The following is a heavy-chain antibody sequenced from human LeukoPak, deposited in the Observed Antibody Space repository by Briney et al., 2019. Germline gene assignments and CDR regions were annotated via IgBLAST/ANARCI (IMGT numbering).Heavy chain of an antibody. CDR1: GRSFSGYY. CDR2: INHSGST. Sequence: SETLSLTCAVYGRSFSGYYWSWIRQPPGKGLEWIGEINHSGSTNYNPSLKSRVTISVDTSKNQFSLKLSSVTAADTAVYYCAVAAAGPDYWGQGTLVTVSS. D-gene: IGHD6-13*01. V-gene: IGHV4-34*01. CDR3: AVAAAGPDY. J-gene: IGHJ4*02.